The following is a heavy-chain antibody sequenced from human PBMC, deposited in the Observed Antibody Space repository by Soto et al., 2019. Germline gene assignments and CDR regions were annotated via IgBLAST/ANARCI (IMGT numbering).Heavy chain of an antibody. D-gene: IGHD1-1*01. Sequence: QVQLQQWGAGLVKPSETLSLSCAVYGQSFSGHSWAWIRPPPGKGLEWIGEISESGSTYYNPSLKSRVTISTDTSKKQFSLKLNSVTAADTAAYFCARGSGIVALPGELEDVNYDFWGQGTLVNVSS. V-gene: IGHV4-34*01. CDR1: GQSFSGHS. CDR2: ISESGST. J-gene: IGHJ4*02. CDR3: ARGSGIVALPGELEDVNYDF.